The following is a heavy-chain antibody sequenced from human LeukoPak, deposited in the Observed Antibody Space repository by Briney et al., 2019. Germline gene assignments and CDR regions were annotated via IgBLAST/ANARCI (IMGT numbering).Heavy chain of an antibody. J-gene: IGHJ4*02. CDR1: GFTFSSYA. D-gene: IGHD6-25*01. V-gene: IGHV3-23*01. CDR3: AKVLGMYGSSGYAWYFDY. CDR2: ISGSGYST. Sequence: GGSLRLSCAASGFTFSSYAMSWVRQAPGKGLEWVSIISGSGYSTYYADSVKGRFTISRDNSKNTLYLQTNSLRAEDTAVYYCAKVLGMYGSSGYAWYFDYWGQGTLVTVSS.